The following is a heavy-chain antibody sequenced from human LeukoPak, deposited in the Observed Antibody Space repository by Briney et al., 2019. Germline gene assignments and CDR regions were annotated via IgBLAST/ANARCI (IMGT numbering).Heavy chain of an antibody. CDR3: ARLLEGVAGTWGY. Sequence: KHGESLKISCKGSGYSFSTYWIAWVRQVPGKGLEWMGIIYPGDSDTRYSPSFQGQVTISADKSISTAYLQWSSLKASDTAMYYCARLLEGVAGTWGYWGQGTLVTVSS. CDR1: GYSFSTYW. D-gene: IGHD6-19*01. V-gene: IGHV5-51*01. J-gene: IGHJ4*02. CDR2: IYPGDSDT.